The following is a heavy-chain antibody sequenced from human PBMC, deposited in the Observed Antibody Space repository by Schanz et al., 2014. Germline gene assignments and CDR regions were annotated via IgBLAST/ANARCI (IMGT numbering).Heavy chain of an antibody. CDR3: ARDNYYGSGSCAY. J-gene: IGHJ4*02. CDR1: GFTFSSYG. CDR2: IWYDENNK. D-gene: IGHD3-10*01. V-gene: IGHV3-33*01. Sequence: QVQLVESGGGVVQPGGSLRLSCAASGFTFSSYGMHWVRQAPGKGLEWVAVIWYDENNKYYADSVKGRFTISRDNAKNSMYLHMKSLRGEDTAVYYCARDNYYGSGSCAYWGQGTLVTVSS.